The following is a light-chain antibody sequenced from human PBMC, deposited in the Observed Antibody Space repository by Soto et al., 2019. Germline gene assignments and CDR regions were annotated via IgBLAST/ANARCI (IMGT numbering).Light chain of an antibody. CDR1: QSISSSY. J-gene: IGKJ2*01. CDR3: QQYGSSSYT. V-gene: IGKV3-20*01. CDR2: AAS. Sequence: EIVLTQSPGTLSLSPGERATLSCRASQSISSSYLAWYQQKPGQAPRLLIYAASSRATGIPDRFSGSGSGTDFTLTSSRLDPEDFAVYYCQQYGSSSYTFGQGTQLEIK.